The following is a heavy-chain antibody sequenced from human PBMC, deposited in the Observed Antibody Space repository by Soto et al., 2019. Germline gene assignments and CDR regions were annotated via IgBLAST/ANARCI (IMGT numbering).Heavy chain of an antibody. CDR1: GFTFSSYW. D-gene: IGHD6-6*01. V-gene: IGHV3-74*01. Sequence: EVQLVESGGGLVQPGGSLRLSCAASGFTFSSYWMHWVRQAPGKGLVWVSRIDSDGSSTTYADSVKGRFTISRDNAKNTLYLQMNSLRAEDTAVYYCARYSRSSAGYYFGMDVWCQGTTVTVSS. CDR3: ARYSRSSAGYYFGMDV. J-gene: IGHJ6*02. CDR2: IDSDGSST.